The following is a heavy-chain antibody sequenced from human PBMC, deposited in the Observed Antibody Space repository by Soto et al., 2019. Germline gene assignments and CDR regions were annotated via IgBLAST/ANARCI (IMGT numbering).Heavy chain of an antibody. J-gene: IGHJ4*02. CDR2: IIPILGIA. D-gene: IGHD2-2*01. CDR3: ALSTQTTRYYFDY. CDR1: GGTFSSYT. V-gene: IGHV1-69*02. Sequence: QVQLVQSGAEVKKPGSSVKVSCKASGGTFSSYTISWVRQAPGQGLEWMGRIIPILGIANYAQKFQGRVTITADKSTSTAYMELSSLRSEDTAVYYCALSTQTTRYYFDYWGQGTLVTVS.